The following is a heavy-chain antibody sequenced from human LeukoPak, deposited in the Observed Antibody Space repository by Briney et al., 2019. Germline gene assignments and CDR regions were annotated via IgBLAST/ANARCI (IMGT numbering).Heavy chain of an antibody. CDR1: GFIFSNHF. J-gene: IGHJ4*02. CDR2: IGPNGAST. D-gene: IGHD3-9*01. CDR3: VKDLTGTWSFDY. V-gene: IGHV3-64*05. Sequence: GGSLRLSCSTSGFIFSNHFMHWVRQAPRKGLEYVSSIGPNGASTLYADSVKDRFTISRDNSRNALYVQLTSLRLEDTALYYCVKDLTGTWSFDYWGQGTLVTVSS.